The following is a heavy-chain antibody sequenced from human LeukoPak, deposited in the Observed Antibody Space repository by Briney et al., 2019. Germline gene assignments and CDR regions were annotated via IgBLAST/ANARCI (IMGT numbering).Heavy chain of an antibody. V-gene: IGHV3-20*03. D-gene: IGHD3-3*01. CDR2: MNCTCGGT. CDR1: GFTHDEYC. CDR3: ARDVFWEPRHLLKRLPLRYMDV. Sequence: GGSLRLSFAAPGFTHDEYCIIWFRQAARRGVAGVSGMNCTCGGTGYADSVKGRFTISRANAKNSLYLQMNSLRAEDTALYYCARDVFWEPRHLLKRLPLRYMDVWGKGTTVTVSS. J-gene: IGHJ6*03.